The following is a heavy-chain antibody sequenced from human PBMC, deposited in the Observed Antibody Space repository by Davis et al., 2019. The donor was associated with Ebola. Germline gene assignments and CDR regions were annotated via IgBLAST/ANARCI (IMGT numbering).Heavy chain of an antibody. Sequence: AASVKVSCKASGYTFTSYDINWVRQATGQGLEWMGWMNPNSGNTGYAQKFQGRVTMTRNTSISTAYMELSSLRSEDTAVYYCARDSRRTVYYYYYGMDVWGQGTTVTVSS. CDR3: ARDSRRTVYYYYYGMDV. V-gene: IGHV1-8*01. CDR2: MNPNSGNT. D-gene: IGHD4-17*01. J-gene: IGHJ6*02. CDR1: GYTFTSYD.